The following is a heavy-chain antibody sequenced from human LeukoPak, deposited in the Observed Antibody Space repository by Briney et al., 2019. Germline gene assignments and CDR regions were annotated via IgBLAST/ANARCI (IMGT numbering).Heavy chain of an antibody. J-gene: IGHJ4*02. V-gene: IGHV1-69*05. CDR3: ARGGRDGPYYFDY. D-gene: IGHD5-24*01. Sequence: ASVKVSCKASGGTFSSYAISCVRQAPGQGLEWMGGIIPIFGTANYAQKFQGGVTITTDESTSTAYMELSSLRSEDTAVYYCARGGRDGPYYFDYWGQGTLVTVSS. CDR2: IIPIFGTA. CDR1: GGTFSSYA.